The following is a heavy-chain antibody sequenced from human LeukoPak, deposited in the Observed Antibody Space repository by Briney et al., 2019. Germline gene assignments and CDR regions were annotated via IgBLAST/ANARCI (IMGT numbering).Heavy chain of an antibody. CDR2: INWNGGST. CDR3: ARGGDYSGGYYFDY. D-gene: IGHD4-11*01. Sequence: GGSLRLSCAASGFTFDDYGMSWVGQAPGKGLEWVSGINWNGGSTGYADSVRGRFTISRDNAKNPLYLQMNSLRAEDTALYYCARGGDYSGGYYFDYWGQGTLVTVSS. CDR1: GFTFDDYG. V-gene: IGHV3-20*04. J-gene: IGHJ4*02.